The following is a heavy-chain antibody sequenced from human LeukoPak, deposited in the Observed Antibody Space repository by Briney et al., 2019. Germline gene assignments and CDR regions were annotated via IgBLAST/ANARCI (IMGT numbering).Heavy chain of an antibody. J-gene: IGHJ4*02. CDR1: GFTVISNY. CDR2: INHSGST. CDR3: AGDIVARGTRGYQGIFDY. V-gene: IGHV4-34*01. Sequence: PGGSLRLSCVASGFTVISNYMSWIRQPPGKGLEWIGEINHSGSTNYNPSLKSRVTISVDTSKNQFSLKLSSVTAADTAVYYCAGDIVARGTRGYQGIFDYWGQGTLVTVSS. D-gene: IGHD5-12*01.